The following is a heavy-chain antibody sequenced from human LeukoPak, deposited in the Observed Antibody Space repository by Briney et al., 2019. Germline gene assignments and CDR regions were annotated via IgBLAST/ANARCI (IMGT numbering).Heavy chain of an antibody. D-gene: IGHD3-10*01. CDR3: ARDVSGYYYGSGRYDAFDI. J-gene: IGHJ3*02. CDR1: GYTFTSYY. V-gene: IGHV1-46*01. CDR2: INPTVGST. Sequence: ASVKVSCKASGYTFTSYYIHWVRQAPGQGLEWMAIINPTVGSTTFAQKFQGRVIMTRDTSTSTVYMELSSLRSEGTAVYYCARDVSGYYYGSGRYDAFDIWGQGTLVTVSS.